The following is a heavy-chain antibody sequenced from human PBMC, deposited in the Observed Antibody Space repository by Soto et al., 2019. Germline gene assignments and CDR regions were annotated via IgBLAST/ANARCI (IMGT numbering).Heavy chain of an antibody. Sequence: SETLSLTCTVSGGSISSGGYYWSWIRQHPGKGLEWIGYIYYSGSTYYNPSLKSRVTISVDTSKNQFSLKLSSVTAADTAVYYCARDHGVESDYMDVWGKGTTVTVSS. CDR3: ARDHGVESDYMDV. CDR2: IYYSGST. V-gene: IGHV4-31*03. D-gene: IGHD2-15*01. J-gene: IGHJ6*03. CDR1: GGSISSGGYY.